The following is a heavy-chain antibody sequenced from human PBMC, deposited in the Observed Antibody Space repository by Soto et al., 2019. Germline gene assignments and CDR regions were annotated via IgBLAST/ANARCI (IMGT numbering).Heavy chain of an antibody. CDR1: GYMFTSFW. CDR3: ARGIEMARIGWFDP. D-gene: IGHD5-12*01. Sequence: GESLKISCNCSGYMFTSFWIGWVRQMPGKGLEWLGIIYPGDADIRYTPSFQGQVTMSADKSISTAYLQWSSLKASDTAIYYCARGIEMARIGWFDPWGQGTLVTVSS. V-gene: IGHV5-51*01. J-gene: IGHJ5*02. CDR2: IYPGDADI.